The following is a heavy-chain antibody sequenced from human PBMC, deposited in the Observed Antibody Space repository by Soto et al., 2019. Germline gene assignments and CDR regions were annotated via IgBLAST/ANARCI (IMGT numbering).Heavy chain of an antibody. Sequence: SETRSLTCTVSGGSISRGGYYWCWIRQQPGKGLEWIGYIYYSGSTYYNPSLKSRVTISVDTSKNQFSLKLSSVTAADTAVYYCAGGGAPVTPNWVVPSGQATLFTVSS. CDR3: AGGGAPVTPNWVVP. CDR1: GGSISRGGYY. CDR2: IYYSGST. D-gene: IGHD4-17*01. V-gene: IGHV4-31*03. J-gene: IGHJ5*02.